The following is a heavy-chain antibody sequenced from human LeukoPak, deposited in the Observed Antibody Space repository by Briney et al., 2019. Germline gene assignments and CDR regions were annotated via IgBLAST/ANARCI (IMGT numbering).Heavy chain of an antibody. CDR2: ITTNGGTT. J-gene: IGHJ4*02. V-gene: IGHV3-64*01. D-gene: IGHD5-18*01. CDR3: ARGGYSYGYPYFDY. Sequence: GGSLRLSCAASGFTFSNYAMHWVRQAPGKGLEFVSAITTNGGTTYYANSVKGRFTISRDNSKNTLYLHMGSLRAEDTAVYYCARGGYSYGYPYFDYWGQGTLVTVSS. CDR1: GFTFSNYA.